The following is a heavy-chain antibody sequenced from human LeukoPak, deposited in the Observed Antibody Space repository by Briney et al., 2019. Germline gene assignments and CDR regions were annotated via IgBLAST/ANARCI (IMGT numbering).Heavy chain of an antibody. J-gene: IGHJ4*02. D-gene: IGHD4-17*01. CDR3: ARLEVLTVTTNYFDY. CDR2: IYYSGST. Sequence: PSETLSLTCTVSGVSISSYYWSWIRQPPGKGLEWIGYIYYSGSTNYNPSLKSRVTISVDTSKNQFSLKLSSVTAADTAVYYCARLEVLTVTTNYFDYWGQGTLVTVSS. V-gene: IGHV4-59*08. CDR1: GVSISSYY.